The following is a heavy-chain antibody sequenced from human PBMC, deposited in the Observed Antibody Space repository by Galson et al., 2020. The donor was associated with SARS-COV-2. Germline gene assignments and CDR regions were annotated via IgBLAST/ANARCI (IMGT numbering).Heavy chain of an antibody. CDR2: ISGSGGST. CDR1: GFTFSSYA. D-gene: IGHD3-3*01. Sequence: GESLKISCAAPGFTFSSYAMSWVRQAPGKGLEWVSAISGSGGSTYYADSVKGRFTISRDNSKNTLYLQMNSLRAEDTAVYYCAGYYDFWTYYYYYMDVWGKGTTVTVSS. J-gene: IGHJ6*03. V-gene: IGHV3-23*01. CDR3: AGYYDFWTYYYYYMDV.